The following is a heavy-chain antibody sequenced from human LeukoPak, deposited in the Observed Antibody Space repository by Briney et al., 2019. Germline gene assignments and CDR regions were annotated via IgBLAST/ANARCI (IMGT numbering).Heavy chain of an antibody. V-gene: IGHV3-11*04. D-gene: IGHD3-3*01. CDR2: ISSSGSTI. Sequence: GGSLRLSCAASGFTFSDYYMSWIRQAPGKGLEWVSYISSSGSTIYYADSVKGRFTISRDNAKTSLYLQMNSLRAEDTAVYYCASHHYDFWSGQDYWGQGTLVTVSS. J-gene: IGHJ4*02. CDR1: GFTFSDYY. CDR3: ASHHYDFWSGQDY.